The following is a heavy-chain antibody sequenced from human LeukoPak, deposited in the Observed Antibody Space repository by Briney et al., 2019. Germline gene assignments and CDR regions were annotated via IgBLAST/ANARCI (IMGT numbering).Heavy chain of an antibody. V-gene: IGHV4-59*08. CDR2: IYYSGST. Sequence: SETLSLTCTVSGGSISSYYWSWIRQPPGKGLEWIGYIYYSGSTNYNPSLKSRVTISVDTSKNQFSLKLSSVTAADTAVYYCARLCGSCLYYYYGMDVWGQGTTVTVSS. D-gene: IGHD1-26*01. CDR3: ARLCGSCLYYYYGMDV. CDR1: GGSISSYY. J-gene: IGHJ6*02.